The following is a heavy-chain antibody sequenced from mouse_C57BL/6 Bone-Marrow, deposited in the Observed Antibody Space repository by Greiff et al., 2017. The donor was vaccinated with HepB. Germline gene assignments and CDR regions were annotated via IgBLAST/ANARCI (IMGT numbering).Heavy chain of an antibody. D-gene: IGHD1-1*02. CDR3: APILWYPMDY. CDR1: GYTFTSYG. Sequence: VQLVESGAELARPGASVKLSCKASGYTFTSYGISWVKQRTGQGLEWIGEIYPRSGNTYYNEKFKGKATLTADKSSSTAYMGLRSLTSEDSAVYFCAPILWYPMDYWGQGTSVTVSS. V-gene: IGHV1-81*01. CDR2: IYPRSGNT. J-gene: IGHJ4*01.